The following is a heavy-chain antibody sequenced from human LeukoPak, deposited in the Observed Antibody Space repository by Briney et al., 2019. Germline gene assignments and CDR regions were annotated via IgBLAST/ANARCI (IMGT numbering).Heavy chain of an antibody. CDR1: GFXFSSYA. V-gene: IGHV3-23*01. CDR2: ISGSGGST. Sequence: GGSLRLSCAASGFXFSSYAISWVRQAPGKGLEWVSAISGSGGSTYYADSVKGRFTISRDNSKNTLYLQMNSLRAEDTAVYYCAKGLSSGYYYWGQGTLVTVSS. J-gene: IGHJ4*02. D-gene: IGHD3-22*01. CDR3: AKGLSSGYYY.